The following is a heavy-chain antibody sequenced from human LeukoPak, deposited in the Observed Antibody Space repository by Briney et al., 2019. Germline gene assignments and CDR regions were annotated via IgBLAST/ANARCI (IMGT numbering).Heavy chain of an antibody. CDR1: GFTFSGYG. CDR3: AKDSSLSLISGYYFDY. J-gene: IGHJ4*02. V-gene: IGHV3-30*02. CDR2: IRYDGNNK. Sequence: PGGSLRLSCAASGFTFSGYGMHWVRQAPGKGLEWVAFIRYDGNNKYYADSVKGRFTISRDNSKNTLYLQMNSLRAEDTAVYYCAKDSSLSLISGYYFDYWGQGTLVTVSS. D-gene: IGHD1-14*01.